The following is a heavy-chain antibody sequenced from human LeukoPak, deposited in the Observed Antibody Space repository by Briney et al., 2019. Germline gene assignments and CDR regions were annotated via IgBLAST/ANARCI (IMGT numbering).Heavy chain of an antibody. J-gene: IGHJ3*02. D-gene: IGHD4/OR15-4a*01. Sequence: GGSLRLSCAAAGFTFSSYGMHWVRQAPGKGLEWVAVISYDGSNKYYADSVKGRFTISRDNSKNTLYLQMNSLRAEDTAVYYCAKDLDYGAFDIWGQGTMVTVSS. CDR3: AKDLDYGAFDI. V-gene: IGHV3-30*18. CDR2: ISYDGSNK. CDR1: GFTFSSYG.